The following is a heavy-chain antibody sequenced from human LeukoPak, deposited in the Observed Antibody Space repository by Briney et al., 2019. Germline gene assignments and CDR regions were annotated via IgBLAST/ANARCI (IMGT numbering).Heavy chain of an antibody. D-gene: IGHD2-15*01. J-gene: IGHJ4*02. CDR2: VDPEDGET. CDR3: ATLPDIVVVVAAYSTPDY. CDR1: GYTFTDYY. Sequence: ASVKICCKVSGYTFTDYYMHWVQQAPGKGLDLMGLVDPEDGETIYAAKFQGRGTITADSSTVPDYMEMSSLRSEDTAVYYCATLPDIVVVVAAYSTPDYWGQGTLVTVSS. V-gene: IGHV1-69-2*01.